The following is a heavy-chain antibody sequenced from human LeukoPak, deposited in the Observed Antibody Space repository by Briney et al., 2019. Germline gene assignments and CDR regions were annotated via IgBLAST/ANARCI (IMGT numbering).Heavy chain of an antibody. CDR1: GYRFTGYG. V-gene: IGHV1-18*01. Sequence: GASVKVSCKASGYRFTGYGISWVRQAPGQGLEWMGWISANDGSANYTQKLQGRVTMTTDTSTSTAYMDIRDLRSDDTAVYYCARGVVVHYTWFDPWGQGTLVTVSS. D-gene: IGHD2-2*01. J-gene: IGHJ5*02. CDR2: ISANDGSA. CDR3: ARGVVVHYTWFDP.